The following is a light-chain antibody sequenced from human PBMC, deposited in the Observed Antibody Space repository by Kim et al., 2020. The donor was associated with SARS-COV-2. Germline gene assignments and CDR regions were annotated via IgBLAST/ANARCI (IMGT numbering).Light chain of an antibody. CDR3: QSADGSGTYV. Sequence: SHRQTARITCAGNAMPEKQTYWYQQKSGPAPLLLIYRDSERPSGIPGRFSGSSSGTTVTLTISGVQAEDDADYYCQSADGSGTYVFGTGTKVTVL. V-gene: IGLV3-25*03. CDR2: RDS. J-gene: IGLJ1*01. CDR1: AMPEKQ.